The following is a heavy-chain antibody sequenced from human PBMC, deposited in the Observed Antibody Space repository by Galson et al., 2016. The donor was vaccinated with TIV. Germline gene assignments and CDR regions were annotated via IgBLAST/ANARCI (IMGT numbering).Heavy chain of an antibody. CDR2: INANGGRT. V-gene: IGHV3-23*01. CDR3: ARDWNEGHEYGDTTDY. D-gene: IGHD1-1*01. J-gene: IGHJ4*02. CDR1: EFTFSSDA. Sequence: SLRLSCAASEFTFSSDAMAWVRQAPGKGLEWVSSINANGGRTYYADSVKGRFTISRDNSKTTLYLQMNSLRVEDTAVYYCARDWNEGHEYGDTTDYWGQGTLVTVSS.